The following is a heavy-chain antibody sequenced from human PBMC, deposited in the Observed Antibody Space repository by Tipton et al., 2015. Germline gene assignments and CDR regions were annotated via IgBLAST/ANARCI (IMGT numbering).Heavy chain of an antibody. CDR3: AGGQLVFDY. CDR2: IYSGVST. CDR1: GFTVSTNY. J-gene: IGHJ4*02. V-gene: IGHV3-53*01. D-gene: IGHD6-6*01. Sequence: SLRLSCAASGFTVSTNYMNWVRQAPGQGLEWVSVIYSGVSTYYADSVKGRFTISRDNSRNTLYLQMNSLRAGDTAVYYCAGGQLVFDYWGQGTLVTVSS.